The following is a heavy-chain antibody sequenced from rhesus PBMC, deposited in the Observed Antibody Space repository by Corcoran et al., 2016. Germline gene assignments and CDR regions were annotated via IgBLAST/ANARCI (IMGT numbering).Heavy chain of an antibody. J-gene: IGHJ4*01. CDR1: GAPISSYW. D-gene: IGHD2-39*01. Sequence: QVQLQESGPGLVKPSETLSLTGAVSGAPISSYWWSGIRQPLGKGLEWIGEINGNSGTTNSNPSLKSRVTISKDASRNQFSLKLSSVPVADTAVYYCVRPGAFFGGGQGVLVTVSS. V-gene: IGHV4-80*01. CDR2: INGNSGTT. CDR3: VRPGAFFG.